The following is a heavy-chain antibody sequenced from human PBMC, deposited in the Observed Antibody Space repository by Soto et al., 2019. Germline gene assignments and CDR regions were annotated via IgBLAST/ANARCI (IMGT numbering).Heavy chain of an antibody. CDR3: ARDSELELPFDX. D-gene: IGHD1-7*01. V-gene: IGHV3-21*01. Sequence: GGSLRLSCAASGFLFSDYSMNWVRQAPGKGLEWVSYISTNSRYIYYVDSVKGRFTISRDDATNSLYLQMNNLTAADTAVYYCARDSELELPFDXWGQGTPVTVSS. CDR1: GFLFSDYS. CDR2: ISTNSRYI. J-gene: IGHJ4*02.